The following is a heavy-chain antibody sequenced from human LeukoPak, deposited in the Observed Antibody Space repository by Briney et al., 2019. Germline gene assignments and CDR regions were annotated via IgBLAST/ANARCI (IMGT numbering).Heavy chain of an antibody. CDR2: ISGSGGST. D-gene: IGHD3-16*01. CDR3: AKGRTLGGVDY. J-gene: IGHJ4*02. CDR1: GFAFNTYP. V-gene: IGHV3-23*01. Sequence: GGSLRLSCVTSGFAFNTYPMTWVRQAPGKGLEWVSAISGSGGSTYYADSVKGRFTISRDNSKNTLYLQMNSLRAEDTAVYYCAKGRTLGGVDYWGQGTLVTVSS.